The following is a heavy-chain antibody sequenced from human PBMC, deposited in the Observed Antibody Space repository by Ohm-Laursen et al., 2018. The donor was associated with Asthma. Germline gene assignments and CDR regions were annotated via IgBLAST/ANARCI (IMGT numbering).Heavy chain of an antibody. CDR2: ISSHARNI. J-gene: IGHJ2*01. CDR3: ARSPPGPDYGDSWYFDV. Sequence: SLRLSCAASGFTFSDYYMTWIRQAPGKGLEWVSYISSHARNIYYADSVKGRFTISRDNAKNSLDLQMNNLRAEDTAVYYCARSPPGPDYGDSWYFDVWGRGTLVTVSS. CDR1: GFTFSDYY. D-gene: IGHD4-17*01. V-gene: IGHV3-11*04.